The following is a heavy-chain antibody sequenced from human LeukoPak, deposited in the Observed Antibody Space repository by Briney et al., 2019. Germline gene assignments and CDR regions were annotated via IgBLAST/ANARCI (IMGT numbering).Heavy chain of an antibody. D-gene: IGHD3-3*01. CDR1: GGSISSYY. CDR2: IYYSGST. J-gene: IGHJ5*02. V-gene: IGHV4-59*01. CDR3: ARDYDFWSGSVGGNWFDP. Sequence: SETLSLTCTVPGGSISSYYWSWIRQPPGKGLEWIGYIYYSGSTNYNPSLKSRVTISVDTSKNQFSLKLSSVTAADTAVYYCARDYDFWSGSVGGNWFDPWGQGTLVTVSS.